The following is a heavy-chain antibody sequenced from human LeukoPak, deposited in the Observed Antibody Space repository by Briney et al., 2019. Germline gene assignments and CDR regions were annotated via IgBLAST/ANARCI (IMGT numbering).Heavy chain of an antibody. V-gene: IGHV1-2*02. J-gene: IGHJ4*02. Sequence: GGSLRLSCAASGYTFTGYYMHWVRQAPGQGLEWMGGISSNNGGTNYAEKVQGRVTMTSDTSSSTAYMELSRLRSHDPAVYYCVRDSSGVGALWGQGSLVPVSS. CDR2: ISSNNGGT. CDR3: VRDSSGVGAL. CDR1: GYTFTGYY. D-gene: IGHD1-26*01.